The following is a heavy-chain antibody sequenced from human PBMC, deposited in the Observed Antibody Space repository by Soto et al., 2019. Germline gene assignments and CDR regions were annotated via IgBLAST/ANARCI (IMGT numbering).Heavy chain of an antibody. CDR3: AKDQEDIVVVPAAS. V-gene: IGHV3-23*01. D-gene: IGHD2-2*01. Sequence: GGSLRLSCAASGFTFSSYAMSWVRQAPGKGLEWVSAISGSGGSTYCADSVKGRFTISRDNSKNTLYLQMNSLRAEDTAVYYCAKDQEDIVVVPAASWGQGTLVTVSS. J-gene: IGHJ4*02. CDR1: GFTFSSYA. CDR2: ISGSGGST.